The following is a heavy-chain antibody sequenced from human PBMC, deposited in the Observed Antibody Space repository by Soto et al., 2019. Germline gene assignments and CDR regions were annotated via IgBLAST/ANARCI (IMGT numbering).Heavy chain of an antibody. CDR3: ARVPAWVPSARSYYYMDV. D-gene: IGHD2-2*01. CDR1: SGSISDYY. J-gene: IGHJ6*03. V-gene: IGHV4-59*01. CDR2: IFYSGTT. Sequence: SETLSLTCTVSSGSISDYYWSWIRQPPGRGLEWIGYIFYSGTTNYNPSLKSRVTISIDTSKNQFSLKLTSVTAADTAVYYCARVPAWVPSARSYYYMDVWGKGTTVTVSS.